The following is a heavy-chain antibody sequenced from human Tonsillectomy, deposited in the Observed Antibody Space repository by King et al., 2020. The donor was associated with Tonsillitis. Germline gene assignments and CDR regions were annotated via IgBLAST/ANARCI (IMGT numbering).Heavy chain of an antibody. CDR3: ARDEVVPAAFSVDVFDV. J-gene: IGHJ3*01. D-gene: IGHD3-22*01. Sequence: QLQESGPGLVKPSETLSLTCTVSGDSIRSHFWSWIRQPAGKGLGWLGRIYTSVSTNYNPSLKSRVTMSVDTSKNHFSLKLSSVTAADTAVYYCARDEVVPAAFSVDVFDVWGQGTMVTVSS. CDR2: IYTSVST. CDR1: GDSIRSHF. V-gene: IGHV4-4*07.